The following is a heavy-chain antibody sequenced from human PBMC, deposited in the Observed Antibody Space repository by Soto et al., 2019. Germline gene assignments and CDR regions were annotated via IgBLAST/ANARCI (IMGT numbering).Heavy chain of an antibody. Sequence: QVQLQQWGAGLLKPSETLSLTCAVYGGSFSGYYWSWIRQPPGKGLEWIGEINHSGSTNYNPSLKSRVTISVDTSKNQFSLKLSSVTAADTAVYYCARVTTVTTHPDAFDIWGQGTMVTVSS. D-gene: IGHD4-17*01. V-gene: IGHV4-34*01. J-gene: IGHJ3*02. CDR1: GGSFSGYY. CDR3: ARVTTVTTHPDAFDI. CDR2: INHSGST.